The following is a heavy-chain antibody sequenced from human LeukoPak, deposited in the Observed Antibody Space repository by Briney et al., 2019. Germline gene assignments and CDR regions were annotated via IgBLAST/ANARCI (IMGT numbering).Heavy chain of an antibody. CDR1: GYSFTSYG. CDR2: ISAYNVNT. CDR3: ARDLGRDSSGYVLDY. V-gene: IGHV1-18*01. Sequence: ASVKVSCKASGYSFTSYGISWVRQAPGQGPEWMGWISAYNVNTNYAQKLQGRVTTTTDTSTSTAYMELRSLRSDDTAVYYCARDLGRDSSGYVLDYWGQGTLVTVSS. J-gene: IGHJ4*02. D-gene: IGHD3-22*01.